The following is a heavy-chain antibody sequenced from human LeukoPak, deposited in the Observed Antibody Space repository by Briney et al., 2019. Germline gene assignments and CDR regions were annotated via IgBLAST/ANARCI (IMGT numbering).Heavy chain of an antibody. J-gene: IGHJ4*02. CDR3: ARYCSGGSCYWFGFDY. V-gene: IGHV1-18*01. Sequence: ASVKVSCKASGYTSTSYGISWVRHAPGQGLEWMGRISAYNGNTNYAQKLQGRVTMTTDTSTSTAYMELRSLRSDDTAVYYCARYCSGGSCYWFGFDYWGQGTLVTVSS. CDR2: ISAYNGNT. D-gene: IGHD2-15*01. CDR1: GYTSTSYG.